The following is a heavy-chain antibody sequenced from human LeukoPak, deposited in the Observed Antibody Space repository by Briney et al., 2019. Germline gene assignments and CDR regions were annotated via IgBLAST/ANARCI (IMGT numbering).Heavy chain of an antibody. CDR2: INHSGST. Sequence: PSETLSLTCTVSGGSISSYYWSWIRQPPGKGLEWIGEINHSGSTNYNPSLKSRVTISVDTSKNQFSLKLSSVTAADTAVYYCARSRGTTVIPKYYFDYWGQGTLVTVSS. D-gene: IGHD4-17*01. V-gene: IGHV4-34*01. CDR1: GGSISSYY. CDR3: ARSRGTTVIPKYYFDY. J-gene: IGHJ4*02.